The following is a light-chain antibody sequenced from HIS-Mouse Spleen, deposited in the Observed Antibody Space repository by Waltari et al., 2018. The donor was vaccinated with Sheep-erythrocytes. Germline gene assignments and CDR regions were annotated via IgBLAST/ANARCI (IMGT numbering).Light chain of an antibody. CDR2: AGS. CDR3: CSYAGSSTWV. CDR1: SSDVGSYNL. J-gene: IGLJ3*02. V-gene: IGLV2-23*01. Sequence: QSALIQPASVSGSPGQSITISCTGTSSDVGSYNLVSWYQQHPGKAPKPIIYAGSKRRAGVSNRFSGSKSGHTAAPTISGLQAEEEADYYCCSYAGSSTWVFGGGTKLTVL.